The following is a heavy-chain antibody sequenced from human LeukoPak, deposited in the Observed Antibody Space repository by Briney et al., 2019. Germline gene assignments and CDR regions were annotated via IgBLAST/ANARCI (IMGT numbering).Heavy chain of an antibody. Sequence: PGGSLRLPCAASGFTFSSYSMNWVRQAPGKGLEWVSSISSSSSYIYYADSVKGRFTTSRDNAKNSLYLQMNSLRAEDTAVYYCASENYDILTGYDYWGQGTLVTVSS. CDR2: ISSSSSYI. J-gene: IGHJ4*02. D-gene: IGHD3-9*01. CDR1: GFTFSSYS. V-gene: IGHV3-21*01. CDR3: ASENYDILTGYDY.